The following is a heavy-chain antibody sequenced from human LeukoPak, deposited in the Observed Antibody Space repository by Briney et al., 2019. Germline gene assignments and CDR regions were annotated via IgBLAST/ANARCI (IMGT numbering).Heavy chain of an antibody. Sequence: ASVKVSFKASGYTFTIYAMNWVRQAPGQGLERRGWINTNTGNPTYAQGFTGRFVFSLDTSVSTAYLQISSLMAEDTAVYYCARGGYSGYDWSVGYYYYMDVWGKGTTVTASS. CDR2: INTNTGNP. J-gene: IGHJ6*03. V-gene: IGHV7-4-1*02. D-gene: IGHD5-12*01. CDR3: ARGGYSGYDWSVGYYYYMDV. CDR1: GYTFTIYA.